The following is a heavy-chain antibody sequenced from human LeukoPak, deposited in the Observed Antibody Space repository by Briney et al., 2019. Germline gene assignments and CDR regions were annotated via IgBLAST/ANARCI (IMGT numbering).Heavy chain of an antibody. CDR3: AKAVAVTDYYYYYMDV. D-gene: IGHD2-21*02. CDR1: GFTFSSYA. V-gene: IGHV3-23*01. J-gene: IGHJ6*03. CDR2: ISGSGGST. Sequence: GGSLRLSCAASGFTFSSYAMSWVRQAPGKGLEWASAISGSGGSTYYADSVKGRFTISRDNSKNTLYLQMNSLRAEDTAVYYCAKAVAVTDYYYYYMDVWGKGTTVTVSS.